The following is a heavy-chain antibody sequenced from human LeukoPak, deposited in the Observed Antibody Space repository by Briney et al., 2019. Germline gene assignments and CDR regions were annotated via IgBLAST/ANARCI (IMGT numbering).Heavy chain of an antibody. Sequence: GASVKVSCKASGYTFTGYYIHWVRQAPGQGLEWMGRINPNSGGTNYAQKVQGRVTMTRDTSISTVYMELSRLRADDTAVYYCARDLFHSMVRGVPPFDYWGQGTLVTVSS. CDR1: GYTFTGYY. CDR2: INPNSGGT. J-gene: IGHJ4*02. D-gene: IGHD3-10*01. V-gene: IGHV1-2*06. CDR3: ARDLFHSMVRGVPPFDY.